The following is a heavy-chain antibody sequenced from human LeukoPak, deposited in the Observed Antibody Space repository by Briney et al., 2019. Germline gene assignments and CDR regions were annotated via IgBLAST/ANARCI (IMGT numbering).Heavy chain of an antibody. D-gene: IGHD3-16*01. CDR2: ITGSGDTT. V-gene: IGHV3-23*01. CDR1: GFTFRNYA. Sequence: GGSLRLSCAASGFTFRNYAMSWVRQAQGKGLEWVSTITGSGDTTYYAESVKGRLTISRDNSKSTLYPQMNSLRVEDTGRYYCASYGGNWGQGTLVTVSS. CDR3: ASYGGN. J-gene: IGHJ4*02.